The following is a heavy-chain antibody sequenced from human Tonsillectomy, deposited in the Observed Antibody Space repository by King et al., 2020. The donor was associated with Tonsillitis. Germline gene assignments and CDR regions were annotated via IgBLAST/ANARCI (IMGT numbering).Heavy chain of an antibody. CDR3: AXXXXXXXXXXXFXX. V-gene: IGHV3-7*01. J-gene: IGHJ3*01. Sequence: VQLVXSGGGLVQPGGSLRLSCAASGFTFSSYWMSWVRQAPGXGLEXVANXKQDGSEKYXVXXVKXXFTXXRDNAXNSXYLQMNSLRAEDTAVYFCAXXXXXXXXXXXFXXXGQXXXXTVXS. CDR2: XKQDGSEK. CDR1: GFTFSSYW.